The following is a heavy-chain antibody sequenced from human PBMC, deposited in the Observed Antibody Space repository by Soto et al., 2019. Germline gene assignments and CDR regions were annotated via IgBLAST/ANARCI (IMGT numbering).Heavy chain of an antibody. V-gene: IGHV3-30-3*01. Sequence: GGSLRLSCAASGFTFSSYAMHWVRQAPGKGLEWVAVISYDGSNKYHADSVKGRFTISRDNSKNTLYLQMNSLRAEDTAVYYCASRSYSSPTSPFDYWGQGTLVTVSS. D-gene: IGHD6-13*01. CDR2: ISYDGSNK. J-gene: IGHJ4*02. CDR3: ASRSYSSPTSPFDY. CDR1: GFTFSSYA.